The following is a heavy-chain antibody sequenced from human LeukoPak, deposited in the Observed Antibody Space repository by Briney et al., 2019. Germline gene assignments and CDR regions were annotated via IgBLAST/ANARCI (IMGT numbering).Heavy chain of an antibody. Sequence: SETLSLTRTVSVGSISSYYWSWIRQPPGKGREGMGHIYYSGSTNYNPSLKSRVTISVDTSKNQFSLKLSSVTAADTAVYYCARLRFTDYYYYGMDVWGPGTTVT. D-gene: IGHD2-15*01. CDR1: VGSISSYY. V-gene: IGHV4-59*08. CDR2: IYYSGST. J-gene: IGHJ6*01. CDR3: ARLRFTDYYYYGMDV.